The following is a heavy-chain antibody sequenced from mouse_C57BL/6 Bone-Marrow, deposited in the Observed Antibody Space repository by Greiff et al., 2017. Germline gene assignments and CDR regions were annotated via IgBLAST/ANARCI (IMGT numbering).Heavy chain of an antibody. Sequence: EVQVVESGGDLVKPGGSLKLSCAASGFTFSSYGMSWVRQTPDKRLAWVATISSGGSNTYYPDSVKGRFTISRDNAKNTLYLQMSSLKSEDTAMYYCARHVIYYGSFYYFDYWGQGTTLTVSS. CDR3: ARHVIYYGSFYYFDY. J-gene: IGHJ2*01. CDR2: ISSGGSNT. V-gene: IGHV5-6*01. CDR1: GFTFSSYG. D-gene: IGHD1-1*01.